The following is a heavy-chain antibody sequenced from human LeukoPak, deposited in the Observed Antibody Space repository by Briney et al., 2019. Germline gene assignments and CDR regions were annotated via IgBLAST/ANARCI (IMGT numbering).Heavy chain of an antibody. D-gene: IGHD5-18*01. Sequence: SETLSLTCTVSGGSISSYYWSWIRQPPGKGLEWIGYIYYSGSTNYHPTLKSRVTISVDTSKNQFSLKLSSVTAADTAVYYCARHGGQLCTFDYWGQGTLVTVSS. V-gene: IGHV4-59*08. CDR1: GGSISSYY. J-gene: IGHJ4*02. CDR2: IYYSGST. CDR3: ARHGGQLCTFDY.